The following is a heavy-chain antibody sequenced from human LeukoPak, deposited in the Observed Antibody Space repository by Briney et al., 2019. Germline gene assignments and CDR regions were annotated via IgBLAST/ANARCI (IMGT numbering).Heavy chain of an antibody. Sequence: GGSLRLSCAAPEFTFSRYWMSWARQPPGSGLEWVASIKHDGSEKYYGDSVKGRFTISRDNAKNSLYLHMNSLRAEDTAVYYCARDRSGYFQNWGQGTLVTISS. V-gene: IGHV3-7*04. CDR2: IKHDGSEK. CDR3: ARDRSGYFQN. CDR1: EFTFSRYW. J-gene: IGHJ1*01. D-gene: IGHD3-3*01.